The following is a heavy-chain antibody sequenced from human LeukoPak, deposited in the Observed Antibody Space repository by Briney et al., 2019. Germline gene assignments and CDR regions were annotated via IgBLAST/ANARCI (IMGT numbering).Heavy chain of an antibody. D-gene: IGHD2-2*01. CDR1: GYTFTSYD. J-gene: IGHJ1*01. V-gene: IGHV1-8*03. Sequence: ASVKVSCKASGYTFTSYDINWVRQATGQGLEWMGWMNPNSGNTGYAQKFQGRVTITRNTSISTAYMELSSLRSEDTAVYYCATPRGGYCSSTSCPAIDFQHWGQGTLVTVSS. CDR3: ATPRGGYCSSTSCPAIDFQH. CDR2: MNPNSGNT.